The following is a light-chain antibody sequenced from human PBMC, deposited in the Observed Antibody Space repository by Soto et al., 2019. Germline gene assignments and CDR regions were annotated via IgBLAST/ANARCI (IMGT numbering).Light chain of an antibody. J-gene: IGKJ1*01. V-gene: IGKV1-5*01. CDR1: QSISTW. Sequence: DIQLTLSPSTLSASVGDRVSITCRASQSISTWLAWYQQKPGKAPKLLIFDASSLESRVSSRFSGRGSGTQFTLTISSLQPDDFATYYCQQYSTYPWTFGQGAKVEFK. CDR3: QQYSTYPWT. CDR2: DAS.